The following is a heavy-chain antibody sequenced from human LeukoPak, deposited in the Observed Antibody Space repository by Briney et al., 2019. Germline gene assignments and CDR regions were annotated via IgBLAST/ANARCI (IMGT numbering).Heavy chain of an antibody. CDR3: ARAGRLLPSYAHYNLFDA. Sequence: SGTLSLTCTVSGGSISHSRYYWGWIRQPPGKGVEGLGSIYDSGSTYYNPSLKSRVTISVDTSKNQSSLKRSSVTAADTAVYYCARAGRLLPSYAHYNLFDAWGQGTLVTVSS. V-gene: IGHV4-39*07. CDR2: IYDSGST. CDR1: GGSISHSRYY. D-gene: IGHD3-16*01. J-gene: IGHJ5*02.